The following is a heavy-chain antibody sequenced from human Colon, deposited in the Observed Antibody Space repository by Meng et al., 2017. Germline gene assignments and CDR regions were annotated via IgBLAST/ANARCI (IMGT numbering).Heavy chain of an antibody. CDR1: GGSLSNSNW. D-gene: IGHD5-18*01. CDR2: IYHSGNT. V-gene: IGHV4-4*02. CDR3: ASRGFSYGYVSF. J-gene: IGHJ4*02. Sequence: LQGSGPGLGEPLGTLSLTCAGSGGSLSNSNWWSWVRQSTGKGLEWIGEIYHSGNTNYNPSLKSRVTISVDKSKNQFSLKVSSVTAADTAVYYCASRGFSYGYVSFWGQGTLVTVSS.